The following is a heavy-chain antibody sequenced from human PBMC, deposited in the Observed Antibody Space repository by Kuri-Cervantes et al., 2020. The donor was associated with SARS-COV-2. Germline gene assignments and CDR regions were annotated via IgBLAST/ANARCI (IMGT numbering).Heavy chain of an antibody. D-gene: IGHD1-26*01. J-gene: IGHJ3*02. V-gene: IGHV3-30*04. CDR2: ISYDGSNK. CDR1: GFTFSSYA. CDR3: AKDRGVGATDDAFDI. Sequence: GGSLRLSCAASGFTFSSYAMHWVRQAPGKGLEWVAVISYDGSNKYYADSVKGRFTISRDNSKNTLYLQMNSLRAEDTAVYYCAKDRGVGATDDAFDIWGQGTMVTVSS.